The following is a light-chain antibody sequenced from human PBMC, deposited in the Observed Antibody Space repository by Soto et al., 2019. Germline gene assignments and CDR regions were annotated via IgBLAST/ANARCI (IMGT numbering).Light chain of an antibody. J-gene: IGLJ1*01. CDR2: DVN. Sequence: QSVLTQPASVSGSPGQSSTISCTGTSSDVGGYDYVSWYQQLPGKAPKLLIYDVNNQPSGVSHRFSGSKSGNTASPTISGLQAEDEADYYCSSYTGSSTFVFGTGTKVTVL. CDR3: SSYTGSSTFV. CDR1: SSDVGGYDY. V-gene: IGLV2-14*01.